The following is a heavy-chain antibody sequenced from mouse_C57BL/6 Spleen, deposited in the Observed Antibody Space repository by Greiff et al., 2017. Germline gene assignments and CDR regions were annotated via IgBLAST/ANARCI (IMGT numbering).Heavy chain of an antibody. Sequence: VKLMESGPGLVKPSQSLFLTCSITGFPITSGYYWIWIRQSPGKPLEWMGYITHSGEPLYNPSLQSPLSMTRATSKNQFFLQLNAVTTVDKAMNDCSRYLDYYGIAYWGQGTLVTVSA. D-gene: IGHD1-1*01. J-gene: IGHJ3*01. CDR2: ITHSGEP. CDR3: SRYLDYYGIAY. CDR1: GFPITSGYY. V-gene: IGHV12-3*01.